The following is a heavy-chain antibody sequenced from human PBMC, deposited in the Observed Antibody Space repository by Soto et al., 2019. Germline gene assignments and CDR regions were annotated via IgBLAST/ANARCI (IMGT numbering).Heavy chain of an antibody. CDR2: IIPIFGTA. V-gene: IGHV1-69*01. CDR1: GGSFSSDA. D-gene: IGHD2-15*01. CDR3: ARERYCSSGSCYVSDY. Sequence: LVKGSCKASGGSFSSDAISWLRKAQGQGLEWMGGIIPIFGTANYAQKFQGRVTITADESTSTAYMELSSLIPEDTAVYYCARERYCSSGSCYVSDYWGQGTLVTVSS. J-gene: IGHJ4*02.